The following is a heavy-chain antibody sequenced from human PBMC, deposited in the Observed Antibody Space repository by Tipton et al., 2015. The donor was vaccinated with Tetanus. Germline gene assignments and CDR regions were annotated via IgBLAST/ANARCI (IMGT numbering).Heavy chain of an antibody. CDR1: GGSIISADHY. V-gene: IGHV4-30-4*01. J-gene: IGHJ3*02. CDR2: IYYSGTT. CDR3: ARPEASGRARGFDI. D-gene: IGHD3-10*01. Sequence: TLSLTCTVSGGSIISADHYWSWIRQPPGKGLEWIGYIYYSGTTYYNPSLKGRVTISGDTSKNLFSLTSVTASDTAVYYCARPEASGRARGFDIWGQGTKVTVSP.